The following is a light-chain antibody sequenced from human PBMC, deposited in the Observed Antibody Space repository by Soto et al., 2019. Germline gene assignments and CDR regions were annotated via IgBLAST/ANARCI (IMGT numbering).Light chain of an antibody. CDR2: DAS. Sequence: DIQMTQSPSSLSASVGDRVTITCRSSQTISTYLQWFRQKPGKAPNLLIYDASSLQTGVPSRFSGSGSGTDFTLTISSLQPEDFGTYYCQQTYSNFVSFGGGTRVEMK. CDR3: QQTYSNFVS. CDR1: QTISTY. V-gene: IGKV1-39*01. J-gene: IGKJ4*01.